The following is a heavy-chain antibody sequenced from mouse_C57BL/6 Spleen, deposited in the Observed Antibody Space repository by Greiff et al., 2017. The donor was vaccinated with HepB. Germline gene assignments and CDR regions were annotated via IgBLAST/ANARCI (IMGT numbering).Heavy chain of an antibody. Sequence: VQGVESGPGLVAPSQSLSITCTVSGFSLTSYGVSWVRQPPGKGLEWLGVICGDGSTNYHSALIARLSIIKDNSKSQVFLKLNSLQTDDAATYYCAKPYGNYAWFAYWGQGTLVTVSA. CDR2: ICGDGST. D-gene: IGHD2-1*01. J-gene: IGHJ3*01. V-gene: IGHV2-3*01. CDR1: GFSLTSYG. CDR3: AKPYGNYAWFAY.